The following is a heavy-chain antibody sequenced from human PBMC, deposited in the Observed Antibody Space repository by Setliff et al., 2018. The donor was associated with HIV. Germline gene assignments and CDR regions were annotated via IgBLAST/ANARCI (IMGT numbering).Heavy chain of an antibody. V-gene: IGHV1-69*13. CDR1: EGTVTTYS. Sequence: SVKVSCKASEGTVTTYSINWVRRAPGQGLEWMGGIIPLFGTTTYAQKFQGRVTITADQSTSTAYMELSSLRSEDTAMYYCARGRVAAVWAAWGQGTLVTVSS. CDR2: IIPLFGTT. D-gene: IGHD6-13*01. CDR3: ARGRVAAVWAA. J-gene: IGHJ5*02.